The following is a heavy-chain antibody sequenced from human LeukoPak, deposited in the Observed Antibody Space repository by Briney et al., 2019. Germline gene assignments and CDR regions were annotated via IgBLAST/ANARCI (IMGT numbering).Heavy chain of an antibody. J-gene: IGHJ4*02. Sequence: ASVKVSCKASGYTFTSYYMHWVRQAPGQGLEWMGIINPSGGSTSYAQKFQGRVTMTRDTSTSTIYMELSSLRYEDTPVYYCARATTTDYYFHYWGQGTLVTVSS. D-gene: IGHD1-26*01. CDR3: ARATTTDYYFHY. CDR1: GYTFTSYY. V-gene: IGHV1-46*03. CDR2: INPSGGST.